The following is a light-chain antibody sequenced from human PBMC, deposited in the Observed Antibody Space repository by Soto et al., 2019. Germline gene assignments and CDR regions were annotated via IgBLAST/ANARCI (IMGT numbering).Light chain of an antibody. V-gene: IGKV3-15*01. Sequence: EIVMTQSPATLSVSPGERATLSCRASQSVSSNLAWYQQKPGQAPRLLIYGASTRATGIPARFSGSWSGTEFTLTISSLQSEDFAGYYCQQYNNWPPLTFGGGTKVEIK. CDR2: GAS. CDR3: QQYNNWPPLT. CDR1: QSVSSN. J-gene: IGKJ4*01.